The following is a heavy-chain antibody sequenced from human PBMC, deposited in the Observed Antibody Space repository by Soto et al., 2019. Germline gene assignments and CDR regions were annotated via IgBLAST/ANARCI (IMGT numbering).Heavy chain of an antibody. Sequence: LRLSCSAAGFTCSNCWTHWFRQAPGKGLVWVSRINSDGSSTSYADSVKGRFTISRDNAKNTLYLQMNSLRAEDTAVYYCARDPVRDYGDYDAYYYYMDVWGKGTTVTVSS. CDR1: GFTCSNCW. D-gene: IGHD4-17*01. J-gene: IGHJ6*03. CDR3: ARDPVRDYGDYDAYYYYMDV. CDR2: INSDGSST. V-gene: IGHV3-74*01.